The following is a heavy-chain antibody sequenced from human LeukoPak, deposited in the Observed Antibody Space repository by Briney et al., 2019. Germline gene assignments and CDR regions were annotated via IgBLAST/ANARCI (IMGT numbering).Heavy chain of an antibody. CDR3: ARGNNFDY. V-gene: IGHV3-11*01. CDR1: GSTSSDHY. Sequence: GGSLRLSCAASGSTSSDHYMSWIRQAPGKGLEWFSYISSSATTKYYADSVKGRFSISRDNAKNSLYLQMNSLRAEDTAVYYCARGNNFDYWGQGTLVTVSS. J-gene: IGHJ4*02. CDR2: ISSSATTK.